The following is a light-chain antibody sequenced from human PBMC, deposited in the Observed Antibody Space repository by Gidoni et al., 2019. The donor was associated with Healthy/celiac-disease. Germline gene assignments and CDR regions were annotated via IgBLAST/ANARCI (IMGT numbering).Light chain of an antibody. CDR2: DVS. V-gene: IGLV2-14*01. J-gene: IGLJ1*01. Sequence: QSALTQPASGSGSPGQSITISCTGNSSDVGGYNYVHWYQQHPGKAPNLMIYDVSNRPSGVSHRFSGSTSGNTASLTISGLQAEDEADYYCSSYTSSSTLYVFGTGTKVTVL. CDR3: SSYTSSSTLYV. CDR1: SSDVGGYNY.